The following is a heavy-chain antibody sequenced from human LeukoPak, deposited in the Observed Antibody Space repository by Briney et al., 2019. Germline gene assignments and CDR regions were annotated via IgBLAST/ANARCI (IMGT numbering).Heavy chain of an antibody. CDR2: INHSGST. CDR3: ARQRRYCSSTSCYFGYYGLDV. D-gene: IGHD2-2*01. CDR1: GGSFSGYY. V-gene: IGHV4-34*09. J-gene: IGHJ6*02. Sequence: SETLSLTCAVYGGSFSGYYWSWIRQPPGKGLEWIGEINHSGSTYYNPSLKSRVTISVDTSKNQFSLKLSSVTAADTAVYYCARQRRYCSSTSCYFGYYGLDVWGQGTTVTVSS.